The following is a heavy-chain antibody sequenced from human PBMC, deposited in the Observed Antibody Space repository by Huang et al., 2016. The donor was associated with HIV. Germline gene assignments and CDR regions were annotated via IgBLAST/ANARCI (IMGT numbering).Heavy chain of an antibody. CDR1: GGSITSSSYY. CDR2: IVVSGST. J-gene: IGHJ3*02. D-gene: IGHD3-22*01. CDR3: ARHFSYYDSSGYTPWDAFDI. Sequence: QLQLQGSGPGLVKPSETLSLTCTVSGGSITSSSYYCGWIRQPPGKGLELVGRIVVSGSTDYNPSLKCRFTVSVDTSKNQFSLKLSFVTAADTAVYYCARHFSYYDSSGYTPWDAFDIWGQGTMVTVSS. V-gene: IGHV4-39*01.